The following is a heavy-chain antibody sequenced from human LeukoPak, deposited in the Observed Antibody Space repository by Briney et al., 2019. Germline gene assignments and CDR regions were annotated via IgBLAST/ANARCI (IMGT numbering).Heavy chain of an antibody. D-gene: IGHD1-20*01. Sequence: PSETLSLTCAVYGGSFSGYYWSWIRQPPGKGLEWIGEINHSGSTNYNPSLKSRVTISVDTSKNQFSLKLSSVTAADTAVYYCARHAGWYNWNAEIDYWGQGTLVTVSS. V-gene: IGHV4-34*01. CDR3: ARHAGWYNWNAEIDY. J-gene: IGHJ4*02. CDR1: GGSFSGYY. CDR2: INHSGST.